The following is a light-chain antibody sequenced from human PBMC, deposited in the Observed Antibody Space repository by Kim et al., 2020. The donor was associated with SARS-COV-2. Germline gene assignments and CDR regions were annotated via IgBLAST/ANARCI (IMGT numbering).Light chain of an antibody. CDR3: CSYAGSYTFV. Sequence: QSALTQPRSVSGSPGQSVTISCTGTSSDVGGYNYVSWYQQHPGKAPKLMIYDVYKRPSGVPDRFSGSKSDNTASLTISGLQAEDEADYYCCSYAGSYTFVFGGGTKLTVL. CDR2: DVY. V-gene: IGLV2-11*01. CDR1: SSDVGGYNY. J-gene: IGLJ2*01.